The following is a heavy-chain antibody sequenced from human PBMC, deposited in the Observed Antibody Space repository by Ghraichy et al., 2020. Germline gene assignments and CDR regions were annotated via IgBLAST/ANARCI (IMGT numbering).Heavy chain of an antibody. D-gene: IGHD3-10*01. V-gene: IGHV3-30*04. CDR1: GFSFSNYP. CDR2: ISYDGNDK. CDR3: ATSAVTYYGTALDY. J-gene: IGHJ4*02. Sequence: GESLNISCAASGFSFSNYPFHWVRQAPGTGLEWVALISYDGNDKYYADSVKGRFTISRDNAKNTLYLQMNSLRADDTAVYYCATSAVTYYGTALDYWGQGNLVTVSS.